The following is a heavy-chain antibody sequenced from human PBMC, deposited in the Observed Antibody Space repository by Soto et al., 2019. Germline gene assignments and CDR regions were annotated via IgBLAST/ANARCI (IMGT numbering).Heavy chain of an antibody. J-gene: IGHJ4*02. CDR2: INAGNGNT. V-gene: IGHV1-3*01. Sequence: QVQLVQSGAEVKKPGASVKVSCKASGYTFTSYAMHWVRQAPGQRLEWMGWINAGNGNTKYSQKFQGWVTMTRDTSISTAYMELSRLRSDDTAVYYCARAGLPGIAVAGTDYWGQGTLVTVSS. D-gene: IGHD6-19*01. CDR1: GYTFTSYA. CDR3: ARAGLPGIAVAGTDY.